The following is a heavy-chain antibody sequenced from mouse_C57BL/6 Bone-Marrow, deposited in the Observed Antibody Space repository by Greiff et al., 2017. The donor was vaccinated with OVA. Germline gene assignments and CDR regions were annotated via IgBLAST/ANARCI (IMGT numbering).Heavy chain of an antibody. CDR1: GFNIKDDY. CDR2: IDPENGDT. J-gene: IGHJ4*01. CDR3: TDTGMDY. V-gene: IGHV14-4*01. D-gene: IGHD3-2*02. Sequence: VQLKQSGAELVRPGASVKLSCTASGFNIKDDYMHWVKQRPEQGLEWIGWIDPENGDTEYASKFQGKATIPADTSSNTAYLQLSSLTSEDTAGYYCTDTGMDYWGQGTTLTVSS.